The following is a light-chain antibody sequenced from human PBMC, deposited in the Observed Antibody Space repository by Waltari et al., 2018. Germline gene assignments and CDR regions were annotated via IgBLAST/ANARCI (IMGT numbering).Light chain of an antibody. CDR3: QQYYSTPPT. CDR1: KSVLFSSDSNNF. J-gene: IGKJ1*01. V-gene: IGKV4-1*01. CDR2: WAA. Sequence: DIVMTQSPDSLAASLGEGATINCKTRKSVLFSSDSNNFLSWYQQKPGQSPKLLIHWAATRESGVPDRFSGSGSGTDFTLTINTLQGEDVAVYYCQQYYSTPPTFGQGTKVEIK.